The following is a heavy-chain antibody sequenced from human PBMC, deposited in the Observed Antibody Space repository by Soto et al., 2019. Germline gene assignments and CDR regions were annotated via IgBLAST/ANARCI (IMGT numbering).Heavy chain of an antibody. CDR1: GYTFTGYY. D-gene: IGHD3-22*01. Sequence: ASVKVSCKASGYTFTGYYMHWVRQAPGQGLEWMGWINPNSGGTNYAQKFQGRVTMTGDTSISTAYMELSRLRSDDTAVYYCATLTPIYDRSGYHDYWGQGTLVTVFS. CDR2: INPNSGGT. J-gene: IGHJ4*02. V-gene: IGHV1-2*02. CDR3: ATLTPIYDRSGYHDY.